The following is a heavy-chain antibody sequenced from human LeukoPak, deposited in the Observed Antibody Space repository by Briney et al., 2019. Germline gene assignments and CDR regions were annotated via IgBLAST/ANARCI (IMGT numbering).Heavy chain of an antibody. CDR1: GGSISSGGYS. CDR3: ARGAPKNTVTEYYYYGMDI. J-gene: IGHJ6*02. CDR2: IYHSGST. Sequence: SQTLSLTCAVSGGSISSGGYSWSRIRQPPGKGLEWIGYIYHSGSTYYNPSLKSRVTISVDRSKNQFSLKLSSVTAADTAVYYCARGAPKNTVTEYYYYGMDIWGQGTTVTVSS. V-gene: IGHV4-30-2*01. D-gene: IGHD4-17*01.